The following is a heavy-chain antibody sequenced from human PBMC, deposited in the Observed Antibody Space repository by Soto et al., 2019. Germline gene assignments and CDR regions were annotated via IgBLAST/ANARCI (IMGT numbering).Heavy chain of an antibody. Sequence: SETLSLTCTVSGGSISSGGYYWSWIRQHPGKGLEWIGYIYHSGSTYYNPSLKSRVIISVDTSRNQFSLKLSSVTAADTAVYFCVKSRLEQYFFDSWGQGALVTVSS. V-gene: IGHV4-31*03. J-gene: IGHJ4*02. CDR2: IYHSGST. CDR3: VKSRLEQYFFDS. CDR1: GGSISSGGYY.